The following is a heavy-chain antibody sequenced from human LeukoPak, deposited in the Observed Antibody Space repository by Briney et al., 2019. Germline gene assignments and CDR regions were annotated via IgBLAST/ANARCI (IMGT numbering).Heavy chain of an antibody. CDR2: INPNSGGT. Sequence: ASVKVSCKASGYTFTGYYMHWVRQAPGQGLESMGWINPNSGGTNYAQKFQGRVTMTRDTSISTAYMELSRLRSDDTAVYYCARVYYYDSSGYYYAGYNWFDPWGQGTLVTVSS. CDR1: GYTFTGYY. J-gene: IGHJ5*02. D-gene: IGHD3-22*01. V-gene: IGHV1-2*02. CDR3: ARVYYYDSSGYYYAGYNWFDP.